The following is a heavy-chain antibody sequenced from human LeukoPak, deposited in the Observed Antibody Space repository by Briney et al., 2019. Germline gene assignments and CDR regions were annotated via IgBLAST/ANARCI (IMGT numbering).Heavy chain of an antibody. CDR2: ISSSSSYI. D-gene: IGHD6-13*01. Sequence: GGSLRLSCAASGFTFSSYSMNWVRQAPGKGLEWVSSISSSSSYIYYADSVKGRFTISRDNAKNSLYLQMNSLRAEDTAVYYCARGAFKFYSSSSFDYWGQGTLVTVSS. CDR3: ARGAFKFYSSSSFDY. CDR1: GFTFSSYS. V-gene: IGHV3-21*01. J-gene: IGHJ4*02.